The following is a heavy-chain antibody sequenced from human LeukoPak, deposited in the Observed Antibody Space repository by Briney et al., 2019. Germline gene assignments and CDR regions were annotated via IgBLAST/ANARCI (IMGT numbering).Heavy chain of an antibody. CDR1: GGTFSSYA. J-gene: IGHJ3*02. D-gene: IGHD3-10*01. V-gene: IGHV1-69*05. Sequence: SVKVSCKASGGTFSSYAISWVRQAPGQGLEWMGGIIPIFGTANYAQKFQGRVTITTDDSTSTASMHLSSLRSEATAVYYCAIVPNRGYYGSGSRSHAFDIWGQGTMVTVSS. CDR2: IIPIFGTA. CDR3: AIVPNRGYYGSGSRSHAFDI.